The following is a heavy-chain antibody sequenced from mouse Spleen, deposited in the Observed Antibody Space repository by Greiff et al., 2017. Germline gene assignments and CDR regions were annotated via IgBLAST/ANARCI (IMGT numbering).Heavy chain of an antibody. J-gene: IGHJ4*01. Sequence: EVKLVESGGGLVKPGGSLKLSCAASGFTFSDYGMAWVRQAPGKGPEWVAFISNLAYSIYYADTVTGRFTISRENAKNTLYLEMSSLRSEDTAMYYCARRYGTGAMDYWGQGTSVTVSS. CDR1: GFTFSDYG. V-gene: IGHV5-15*04. CDR2: ISNLAYSI. D-gene: IGHD1-2*01. CDR3: ARRYGTGAMDY.